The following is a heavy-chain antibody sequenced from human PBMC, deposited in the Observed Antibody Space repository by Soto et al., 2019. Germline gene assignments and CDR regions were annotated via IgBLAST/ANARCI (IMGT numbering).Heavy chain of an antibody. V-gene: IGHV3-23*01. Sequence: EVQLLESGGGLVQPGGSLRLSCAASGFTFSSYAMSWVRQAPGKGLEWVSAITGSDGNTYYADSVKGRFTISRDNSKNTLYLQMNSLRADDTAVYYCAKTVSTTWAFDYWGQGTLVTLSS. D-gene: IGHD2-2*01. CDR2: ITGSDGNT. CDR1: GFTFSSYA. CDR3: AKTVSTTWAFDY. J-gene: IGHJ4*02.